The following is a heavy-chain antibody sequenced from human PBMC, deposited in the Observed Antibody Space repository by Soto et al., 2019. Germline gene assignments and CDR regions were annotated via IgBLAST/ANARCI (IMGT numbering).Heavy chain of an antibody. CDR3: ARVLSRFGELFGGHGVVYYYYYMDV. V-gene: IGHV4-59*01. CDR2: IYYSGST. Sequence: SETLSLTCPVSGGSSSSYYWSWIRQPPGKGLEWIGYIYYSGSTNYNPSLKSRVTISVDTSKNQFSLKLSSVTAADTAVYYCARVLSRFGELFGGHGVVYYYYYMDVWGKGTTVTVSS. D-gene: IGHD3-10*01. CDR1: GGSSSSYY. J-gene: IGHJ6*03.